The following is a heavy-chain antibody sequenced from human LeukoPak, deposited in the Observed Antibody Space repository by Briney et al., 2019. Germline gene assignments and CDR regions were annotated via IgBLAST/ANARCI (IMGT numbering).Heavy chain of an antibody. Sequence: ASVTVSFKASGYTFTTYDINWVRQATGQGLEWMGWMNPNSGNTGYAQKFQGRVTITRNTSISTAYMELSSLRSEDTAVYYCARGRIQLWSRRGDAFDIWGQGTMVTVSS. J-gene: IGHJ3*02. V-gene: IGHV1-8*03. CDR3: ARGRIQLWSRRGDAFDI. D-gene: IGHD5-18*01. CDR1: GYTFTTYD. CDR2: MNPNSGNT.